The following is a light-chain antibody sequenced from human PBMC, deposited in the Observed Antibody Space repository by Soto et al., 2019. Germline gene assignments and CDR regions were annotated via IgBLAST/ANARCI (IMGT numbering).Light chain of an antibody. Sequence: QSVLTQPASVSGSPGQSVTISCTGTSTDVGAYNYVSWYQQRPGKAPKLMIFEVTKRPSGVPDRFSGSKSGNTASLTVSGVQADDEADYYCSSYAGSSTYVFGTGTKVTAL. CDR3: SSYAGSSTYV. CDR1: STDVGAYNY. J-gene: IGLJ1*01. V-gene: IGLV2-8*01. CDR2: EVT.